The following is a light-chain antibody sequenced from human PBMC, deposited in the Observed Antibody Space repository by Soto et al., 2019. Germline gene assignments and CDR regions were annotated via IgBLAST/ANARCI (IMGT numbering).Light chain of an antibody. CDR1: QSVNSK. J-gene: IGKJ5*01. Sequence: EIVMTQSPATLSVSPGERATLACRASQSVNSKLAWYQQKPGQAPRLLIYGASTRASGVPARFSGSGSGTDFILTISSLQSEDSAVYYCQQRTDWPPITFGQGTRLEIK. V-gene: IGKV3-15*01. CDR2: GAS. CDR3: QQRTDWPPIT.